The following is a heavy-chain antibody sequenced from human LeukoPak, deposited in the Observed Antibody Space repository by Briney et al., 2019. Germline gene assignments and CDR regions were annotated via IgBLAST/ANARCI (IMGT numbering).Heavy chain of an antibody. J-gene: IGHJ4*01. V-gene: IGHV3-7*01. CDR3: TRGGGDL. CDR1: GFTPSSSR. D-gene: IGHD2-21*02. Sequence: GGSLRLSCAAPGFTPSSSRMGWVRETPGKGLEWVAMIQEDGSGESYVDSVQGRFTIFRDNAKNSLYLQMHSLRVEDTSVYYCTRGGGDLWGQGTLVTVSS. CDR2: IQEDGSGE.